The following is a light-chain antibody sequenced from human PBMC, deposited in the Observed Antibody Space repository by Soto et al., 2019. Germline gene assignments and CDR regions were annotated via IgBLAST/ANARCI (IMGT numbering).Light chain of an antibody. J-gene: IGLJ2*01. CDR2: YDS. CDR1: NIGSKS. CDR3: QVWDSSSDRDVV. V-gene: IGLV3-21*04. Sequence: SYELPQPPSVSGAPGKTARITCGGNNIGSKSVHWYQQKPGQAPVLVIYYDSDRPSGIPERFSGSNSGNTATLTISRVEAGDEADYYCQVWDSSSDRDVVFGGGTKLTVL.